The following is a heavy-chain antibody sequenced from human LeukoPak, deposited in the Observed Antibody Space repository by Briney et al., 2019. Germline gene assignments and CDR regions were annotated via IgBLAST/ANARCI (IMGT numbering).Heavy chain of an antibody. CDR2: IYTSGST. CDR1: GGSISSYY. V-gene: IGHV4-4*07. CDR3: ARGVYYYDSSGYYPDAFDI. D-gene: IGHD3-22*01. J-gene: IGHJ3*02. Sequence: SETLSLTCTVSGGSISSYYWSWIRQPAGKGLEWIGRIYTSGSTNYNPSLKSRVTMSVDTSKNQLSLKLSSVTAADTAVYYCARGVYYYDSSGYYPDAFDIWGQGTMVTVSS.